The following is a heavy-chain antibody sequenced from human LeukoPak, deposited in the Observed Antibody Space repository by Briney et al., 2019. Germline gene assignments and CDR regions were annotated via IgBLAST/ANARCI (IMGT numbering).Heavy chain of an antibody. CDR1: GASISSGRNY. CDR2: LYSSGTT. J-gene: IGHJ4*02. Sequence: KPSETLSLTCTVSGASISSGRNYWGWIRQSPGKGLEWIASLYSSGTTHYNPSLQSRVSVSVDTSKNQFSVRLNSLTAADTAVYYCARHLSSTTMAHYFDHWGQGTVVTVSS. CDR3: ARHLSSTTMAHYFDH. D-gene: IGHD1-1*01. V-gene: IGHV4-39*01.